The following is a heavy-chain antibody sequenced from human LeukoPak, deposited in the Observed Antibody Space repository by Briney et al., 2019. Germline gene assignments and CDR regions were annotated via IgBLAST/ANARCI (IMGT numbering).Heavy chain of an antibody. V-gene: IGHV4-31*03. CDR1: GGSISSGGYY. D-gene: IGHD3-3*02. CDR3: ARDSIGPATEGPRSDWFDP. J-gene: IGHJ5*02. Sequence: PSEPLSLPCTFSGGSISSGGYYWSWTRQHPGKGLEGIGYIYYSGSTYYTPSLKSRVTIPVDPSKNQFSLKLSSVTAADTAVYYGARDSIGPATEGPRSDWFDPWGQGTLVTVSS. CDR2: IYYSGST.